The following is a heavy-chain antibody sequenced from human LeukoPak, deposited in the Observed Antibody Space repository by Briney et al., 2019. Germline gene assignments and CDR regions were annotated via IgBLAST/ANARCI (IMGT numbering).Heavy chain of an antibody. CDR2: IHYSGST. V-gene: IGHV4-39*07. CDR1: GGSISSSSYY. Sequence: SETLSLTCTVSGGSISSSSYYWAWIRQPPGKGLEWIGSIHYSGSTYYNPSLQSRVTISIDTSKNQFSLKLSSVTAADTAVYYCARDRGTWNDDGFDYWGQGTLVTVSS. D-gene: IGHD1-1*01. CDR3: ARDRGTWNDDGFDY. J-gene: IGHJ4*02.